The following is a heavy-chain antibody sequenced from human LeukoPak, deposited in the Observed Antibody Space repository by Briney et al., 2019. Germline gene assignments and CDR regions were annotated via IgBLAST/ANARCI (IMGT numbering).Heavy chain of an antibody. D-gene: IGHD2-21*02. CDR2: IIPIFGTA. J-gene: IGHJ4*02. CDR1: GGTFSSYA. CDR3: ARVTPDCGGDCYNYYFDY. V-gene: IGHV1-69*05. Sequence: SVKVSCTASGGTFSSYAISWVRQAPGQGLEWMGGIIPIFGTANYAQKFQGRVTITTDESTSTAYMELSSLRSEDTAVYYCARVTPDCGGDCYNYYFDYWGQGTLVTVSS.